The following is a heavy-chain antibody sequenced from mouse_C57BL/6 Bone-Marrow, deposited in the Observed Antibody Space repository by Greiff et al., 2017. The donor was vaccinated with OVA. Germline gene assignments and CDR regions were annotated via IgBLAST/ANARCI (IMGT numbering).Heavy chain of an antibody. CDR2: ISSGGSYT. Sequence: EVKLMESGGDLVKPGGSLKLSCAASGFTFSSYGMSWVRQTPDKRLEWVATISSGGSYTYYPDSVKGRFTISRDNAKNTLYLQMSSLKSEDTAMYYGARQDDYSGFAYGGQGTLVTVSA. J-gene: IGHJ3*01. CDR3: ARQDDYSGFAY. CDR1: GFTFSSYG. D-gene: IGHD2-4*01. V-gene: IGHV5-6*01.